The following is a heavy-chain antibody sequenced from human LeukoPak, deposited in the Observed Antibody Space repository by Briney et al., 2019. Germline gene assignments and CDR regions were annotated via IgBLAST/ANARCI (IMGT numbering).Heavy chain of an antibody. V-gene: IGHV3-23*01. CDR2: ISGSGGST. Sequence: GGSLRLSCTASGFTLGRYAMSWVRQAPGKVLEWVAAISGSGGSTYYADSVKGRFSLSRDNSKDTLYLHMNSLRADDTAVYYCAKDHTPYKYGYVGDYWGQGTLVTVSS. CDR1: GFTLGRYA. CDR3: AKDHTPYKYGYVGDY. J-gene: IGHJ4*02. D-gene: IGHD5-18*01.